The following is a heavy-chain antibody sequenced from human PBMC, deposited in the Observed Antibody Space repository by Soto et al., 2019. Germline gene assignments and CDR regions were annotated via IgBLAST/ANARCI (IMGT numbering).Heavy chain of an antibody. CDR1: GYTFTGYY. Sequence: ASVKVSCKASGYTFTGYYMHWVRQAPGQGLEWMGWINPNSGGTNYAQKFQGWVTMTRDTSISTAYMELSRLRSDDTAVYYCARDLGYCSGGSECAFDIWGQGTIVTVSS. D-gene: IGHD2-15*01. CDR2: INPNSGGT. J-gene: IGHJ3*02. V-gene: IGHV1-2*04. CDR3: ARDLGYCSGGSECAFDI.